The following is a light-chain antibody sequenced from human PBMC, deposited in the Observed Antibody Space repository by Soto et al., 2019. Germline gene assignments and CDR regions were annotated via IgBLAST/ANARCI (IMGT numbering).Light chain of an antibody. CDR2: DAS. V-gene: IGKV3-11*01. Sequence: IVLTQSPATLSLSPGERATLSCRASQSVSSYLAWYQQKPGQAPRLLIYDASNRATGIPARLSGSGSGTDFTLTISSLEPEDFAVYYCQRHSNWPPKFGQGTKVEIK. CDR1: QSVSSY. J-gene: IGKJ1*01. CDR3: QRHSNWPPK.